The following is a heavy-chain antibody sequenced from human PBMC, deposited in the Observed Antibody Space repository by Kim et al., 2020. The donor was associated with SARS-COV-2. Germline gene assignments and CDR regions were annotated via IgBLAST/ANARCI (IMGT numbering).Heavy chain of an antibody. J-gene: IGHJ3*01. V-gene: IGHV3-23*01. CDR3: AKGRSAFDV. CDR1: GFTFSSDA. Sequence: GGSLRLSCAASGFTFSSDAMTWVRQAPGKGLEWVSVISASGASTYYADSVKGRFTISRDNSKNTLYLQMNSQRAEDTAVYYCAKGRSAFDVWGRGTLVTVS. CDR2: ISASGAST. D-gene: IGHD4-17*01.